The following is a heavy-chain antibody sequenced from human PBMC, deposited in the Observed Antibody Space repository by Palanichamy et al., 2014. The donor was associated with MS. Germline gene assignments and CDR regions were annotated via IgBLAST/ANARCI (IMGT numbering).Heavy chain of an antibody. J-gene: IGHJ4*02. CDR2: IKQDGSEK. D-gene: IGHD3-10*01. Sequence: EVQLVESGGGLVQPGGSLRLSCAASGFTFSSYWMSWVRQAPGKGLEWVANIKQDGSEKYYVDSVKGRFTISRDNAKNSLYLQMNSLSAEDTAVYYCARKPYPGVFDYWGQGTLVTVSS. CDR1: GFTFSSYW. V-gene: IGHV3-7*01. CDR3: ARKPYPGVFDY.